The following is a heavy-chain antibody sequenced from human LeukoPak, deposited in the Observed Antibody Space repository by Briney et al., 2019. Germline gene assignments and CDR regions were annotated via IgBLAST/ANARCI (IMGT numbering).Heavy chain of an antibody. CDR2: IFVGGSEV. V-gene: IGHV5-51*01. CDR1: GFSFTSYW. J-gene: IGHJ5*02. CDR3: ARHTGRPQAGWFDP. Sequence: RGASLQISCKGSGFSFTSYWIGWVRQMPGKGLEYMGIIFVGGSEVRYSPAFQGLVTISADKSINTAYPQWTSLKASDTAMYYCARHTGRPQAGWFDPWGQGTLVTVSS. D-gene: IGHD3-10*01.